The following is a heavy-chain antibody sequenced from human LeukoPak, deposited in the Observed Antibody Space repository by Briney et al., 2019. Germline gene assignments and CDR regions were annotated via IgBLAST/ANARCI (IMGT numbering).Heavy chain of an antibody. J-gene: IGHJ4*02. CDR2: ISYDGSNK. D-gene: IGHD6-13*01. V-gene: IGHV3-30*03. CDR1: GFTSSSYN. Sequence: PGGSLRLSCAASGFTSSSYNMHWVCQAPGKGLEWVAVISYDGSNKYHADSVKGRFTISRDNSKSTLYLQMNSLRPEDTAVYYCARGSNFDYWGQGTLVTVSS. CDR3: ARGSNFDY.